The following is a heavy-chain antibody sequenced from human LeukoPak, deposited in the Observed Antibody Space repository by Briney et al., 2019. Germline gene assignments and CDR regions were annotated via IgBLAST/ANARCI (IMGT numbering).Heavy chain of an antibody. D-gene: IGHD2-21*02. CDR1: GFTFSSYG. J-gene: IGHJ3*02. V-gene: IGHV3-NL1*01. CDR2: IYSGGST. Sequence: GGSLRLSCAASGFTFSSYGMHWVRQGPGKGLEWVSVIYSGGSTYYADSVMGRFTISRDNSKNTLYLQMNSLRAEDTAVYYCARDCGGDCSDAFDIWGQGTMVTVSS. CDR3: ARDCGGDCSDAFDI.